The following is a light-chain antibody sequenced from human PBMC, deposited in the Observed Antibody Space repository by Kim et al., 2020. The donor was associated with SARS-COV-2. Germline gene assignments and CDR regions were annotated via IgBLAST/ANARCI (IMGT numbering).Light chain of an antibody. V-gene: IGKV3-15*01. J-gene: IGKJ1*01. CDR2: GAS. CDR3: EQYRKWPPT. Sequence: EIVMTQSPATLSVSPGEGATLSCRASESVSGSLAWYQHRPGQTPRLLIYGASTRATGIPARFSGSGSETEFTLTISSLQSEDFAVYYCEQYRKWPPTFGQGTKVDIK. CDR1: ESVSGS.